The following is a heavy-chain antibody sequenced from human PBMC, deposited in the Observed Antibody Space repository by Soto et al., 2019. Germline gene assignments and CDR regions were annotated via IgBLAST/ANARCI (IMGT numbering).Heavy chain of an antibody. D-gene: IGHD6-19*01. CDR3: ARGGLLPDY. CDR1: GGSTSSGGYS. CDR2: ISHSGST. V-gene: IGHV4-30-2*01. J-gene: IGHJ4*02. Sequence: QLQLQESGSGLVKPSQTLSLTCAVSGGSTSSGGYSWSWLRQPPGKGLEWIGYISHSGSTYYNPSLKSRVTISVDTAKNQFSLRLSSVTAADTAVYYCARGGLLPDYWGQGTLVTVYS.